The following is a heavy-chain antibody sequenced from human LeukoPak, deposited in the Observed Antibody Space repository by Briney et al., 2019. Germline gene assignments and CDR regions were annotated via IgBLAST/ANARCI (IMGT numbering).Heavy chain of an antibody. D-gene: IGHD3-16*01. CDR2: INPNTGNP. J-gene: IGHJ4*02. CDR1: GYTFTNYA. V-gene: IGHV7-4-1*02. CDR3: TRDGWGYCANTNCFDY. Sequence: ASVKVSCKASGYTFTNYALNWVRQAPGQGLEWMGWINPNTGNPTYAQGFTRRFVFSLDTSVSTAYLQTSSLKPEDTAVYYCTRDGWGYCANTNCFDYWGQGTLVTVSS.